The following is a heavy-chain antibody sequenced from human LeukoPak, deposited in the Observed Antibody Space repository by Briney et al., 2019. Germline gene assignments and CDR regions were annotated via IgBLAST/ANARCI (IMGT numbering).Heavy chain of an antibody. Sequence: PGESLRLSCAASGFTFTTDTMNWVRQAPGKGLEWISYISSTSSTIEYADSVKGRFTISRDNAKNSLYLQMNSLRDEDTAVYYCAGSRGNDYWGQGTLVTVSS. CDR2: ISSTSSTI. CDR1: GFTFTTDT. V-gene: IGHV3-48*02. CDR3: AGSRGNDY. J-gene: IGHJ4*02.